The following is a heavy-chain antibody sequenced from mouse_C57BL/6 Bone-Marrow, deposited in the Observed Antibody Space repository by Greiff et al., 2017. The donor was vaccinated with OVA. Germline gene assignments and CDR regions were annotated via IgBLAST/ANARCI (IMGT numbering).Heavy chain of an antibody. J-gene: IGHJ2*01. CDR3: TTYRY. CDR2: IDPENGDT. V-gene: IGHV14-4*01. CDR1: GFNIKDDY. Sequence: DVQLQESGAELVRPGASVKLSCTASGFNIKDDYMHWVKERPEQGLEWIGWIDPENGDTEYASKFQGKATITADTSSKTVYLHLSSLTSEDTAVYYYTTYRYWGQGTTLTVSS.